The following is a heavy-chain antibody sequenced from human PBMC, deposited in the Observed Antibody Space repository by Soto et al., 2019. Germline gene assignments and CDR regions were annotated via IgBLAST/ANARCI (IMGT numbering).Heavy chain of an antibody. CDR2: ISGSGGST. V-gene: IGHV3-23*01. CDR1: GFTFSSYA. CDR3: AKDEIDIVVVPAAPNWFDP. D-gene: IGHD2-2*01. Sequence: EVQLLESGGGLVQPGGSLRLSCAASGFTFSSYAMSWVRQAPGKGLEWVSAISGSGGSTYYADSVKGRFTISRDNSKNTLYLQMNSLRAVDTAVYYCAKDEIDIVVVPAAPNWFDPWGQGTLVTVSS. J-gene: IGHJ5*02.